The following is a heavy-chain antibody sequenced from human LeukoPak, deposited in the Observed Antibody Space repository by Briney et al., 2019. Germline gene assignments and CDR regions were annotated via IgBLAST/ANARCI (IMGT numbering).Heavy chain of an antibody. J-gene: IGHJ4*02. CDR2: IYYSGST. CDR1: GGSISSYY. V-gene: IGHV4-59*01. CDR3: ARGAWWGTQYYFDY. Sequence: SETLSLTCTVSGGSISSYYWSWIRQPPGKGLEWIGYIYYSGSTNYNPSLKSRVTISVDTSKNQFSLKLSSVTAADTAVYYCARGAWWGTQYYFDYWGQGTLVTVSS. D-gene: IGHD2-15*01.